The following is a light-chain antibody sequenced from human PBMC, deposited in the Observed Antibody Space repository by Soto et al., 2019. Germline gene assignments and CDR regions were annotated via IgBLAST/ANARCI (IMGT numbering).Light chain of an antibody. Sequence: EILMTQSPATLSVSPGERATLSCRASQSVTSNLAWYQQKPGQAPRLLIYGASTRATGIPARFSGSGSGTEFTLTISSLQSEDFAVYYCQQRSNWIFAFGPGTKVDL. CDR2: GAS. V-gene: IGKV3-15*01. J-gene: IGKJ3*01. CDR1: QSVTSN. CDR3: QQRSNWIFA.